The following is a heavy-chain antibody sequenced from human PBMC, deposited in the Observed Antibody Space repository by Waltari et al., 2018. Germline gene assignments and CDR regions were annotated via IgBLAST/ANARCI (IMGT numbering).Heavy chain of an antibody. Sequence: QVQLQQWGAGLLKPSETLSLTCAVYGGSFSGYYWSWIRQPPGKGLEWIGEINHSGSTNYNPSLKSGVTISVDTSKNQFSLKLSSVTAADTAVYYCARTGDYYDSSGYPPGVYYFDYWGQGTLVTVSS. CDR1: GGSFSGYY. J-gene: IGHJ4*02. V-gene: IGHV4-34*01. CDR2: INHSGST. D-gene: IGHD3-22*01. CDR3: ARTGDYYDSSGYPPGVYYFDY.